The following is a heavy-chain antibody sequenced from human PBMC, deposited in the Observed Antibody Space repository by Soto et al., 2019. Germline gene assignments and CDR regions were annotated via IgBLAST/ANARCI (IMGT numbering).Heavy chain of an antibody. Sequence: PGGVPRLSCAASGFTFSSYAMSWVRQAPGRGLEWVSAISGSGGSTYYADSVKGRFTISRDNSKNTLYLQMNSLRAEDTAVYYCAKGVVVIFNYFDYWGQGTMVTVYS. CDR2: ISGSGGST. CDR1: GFTFSSYA. J-gene: IGHJ4*02. V-gene: IGHV3-23*01. D-gene: IGHD3-22*01. CDR3: AKGVVVIFNYFDY.